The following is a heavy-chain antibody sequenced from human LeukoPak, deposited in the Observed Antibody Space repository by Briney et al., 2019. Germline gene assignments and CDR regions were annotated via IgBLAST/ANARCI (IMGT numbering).Heavy chain of an antibody. CDR1: GFTFSSYA. J-gene: IGHJ5*02. V-gene: IGHV3-23*01. Sequence: GSLRLSCAASGFTFSSYAMSWVRQAPGKGLEWVSGISGSGDRTHYADSVKGRFTISRDNSKNTLYLQMNSLRAEDTAVYYCAKPSGILLITNPQSWGQGTLVTVSS. D-gene: IGHD1-26*01. CDR2: ISGSGDRT. CDR3: AKPSGILLITNPQS.